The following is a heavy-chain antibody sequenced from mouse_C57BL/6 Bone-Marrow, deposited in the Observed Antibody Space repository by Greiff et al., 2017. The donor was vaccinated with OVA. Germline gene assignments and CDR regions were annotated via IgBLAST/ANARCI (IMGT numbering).Heavy chain of an antibody. V-gene: IGHV5-12*01. CDR1: GFTFSDYY. D-gene: IGHD2-5*01. J-gene: IGHJ3*01. Sequence: EVKLVESGGGLVQPGGSLKLSCAASGFTFSDYYMYWVRQTPEKRLEWVAYISNGGGSTYYPDTVKGRFTISRDNAKNTLYLQMSRLKSEDTAMYYCARPYYSNFGAYWGQGTLVTVSA. CDR3: ARPYYSNFGAY. CDR2: ISNGGGST.